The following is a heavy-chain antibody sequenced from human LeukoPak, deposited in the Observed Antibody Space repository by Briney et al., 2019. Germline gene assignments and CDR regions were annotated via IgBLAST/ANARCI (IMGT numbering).Heavy chain of an antibody. CDR1: GYTFTCYY. CDR2: INPNSGGT. Sequence: ASVKVSCKASGYTFTCYYMHWVRQAPGQGLEWMGWINPNSGGTNYAQKFQGRVTITRDTSNSTAYMELSRLRSDDTAVYYCARQASEWELQNFDYWGQGTLVTVSS. J-gene: IGHJ4*02. D-gene: IGHD1-26*01. CDR3: ARQASEWELQNFDY. V-gene: IGHV1-2*02.